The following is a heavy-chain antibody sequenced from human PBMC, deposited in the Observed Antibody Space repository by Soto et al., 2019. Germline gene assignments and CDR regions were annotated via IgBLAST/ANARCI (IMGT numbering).Heavy chain of an antibody. J-gene: IGHJ3*02. CDR1: GGSISSSSYY. Sequence: QLQLQESGPGLVKPSETLSLTCTVSGGSISSSSYYWGWIRQPPGKGLEWIGSIYYSGSTYYNPSLKSRVTIAVDTSKNQFSLQLSAVTAADTAVYYCARPPRSWYFDAFDIWGQGTMVTVSS. CDR2: IYYSGST. V-gene: IGHV4-39*01. D-gene: IGHD6-13*01. CDR3: ARPPRSWYFDAFDI.